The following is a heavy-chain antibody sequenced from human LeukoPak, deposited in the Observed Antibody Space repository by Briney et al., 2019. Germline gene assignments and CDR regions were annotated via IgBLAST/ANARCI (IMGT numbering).Heavy chain of an antibody. CDR3: TRVPWLRYFDY. J-gene: IGHJ4*02. CDR2: ISGSGGST. Sequence: GGSLRLSCAASGFTFSSYAMSWVRQAPGKGLEWVSAISGSGGSTNYAPSVKGRFTISRDNSKHTLYLQMNSLRAEDTAVYYCTRVPWLRYFDYWGQGTLVTVSS. V-gene: IGHV3-23*01. D-gene: IGHD5-18*01. CDR1: GFTFSSYA.